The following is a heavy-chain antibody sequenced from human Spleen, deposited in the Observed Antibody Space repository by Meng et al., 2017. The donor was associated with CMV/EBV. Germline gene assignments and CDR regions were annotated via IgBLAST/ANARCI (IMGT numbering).Heavy chain of an antibody. Sequence: ASVKVSCKASGYIFSNYAMTWVRQAPGQGLEWMGWITAYNGDTTYAQKFQGRVTMTRDTSTSTVYMELSSLRSEDTAVYFCARDRITIFGVIMTAMDVWGQGTTVTVSS. CDR2: ITAYNGDT. D-gene: IGHD3-3*01. J-gene: IGHJ6*02. CDR3: ARDRITIFGVIMTAMDV. CDR1: GYIFSNYA. V-gene: IGHV1-18*01.